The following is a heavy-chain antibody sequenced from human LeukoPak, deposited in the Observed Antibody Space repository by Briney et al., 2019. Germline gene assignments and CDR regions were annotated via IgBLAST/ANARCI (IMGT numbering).Heavy chain of an antibody. CDR1: GYTFTSYY. J-gene: IGHJ5*02. CDR3: ARDHIEHSSGWYTYWFDP. CDR2: INLSGGST. D-gene: IGHD6-19*01. V-gene: IGHV1-46*01. Sequence: ASVKVSCKASGYTFTSYYMHWVRQAPGQGREWMGIINLSGGSTSYAQKFQGRVTMTRDTSTSTVYMELSSLRSEDTAVYYCARDHIEHSSGWYTYWFDPWGQGTLVTVSS.